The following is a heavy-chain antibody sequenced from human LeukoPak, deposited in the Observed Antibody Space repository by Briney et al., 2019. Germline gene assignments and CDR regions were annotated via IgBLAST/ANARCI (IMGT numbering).Heavy chain of an antibody. CDR2: IWYDGSNK. CDR3: ASGDTTGYSGDAFNI. Sequence: GRSLRLSCVASGFTFSRYGMHWVRQAPGKGLEWVAIIWYDGSNKYYADSVKGRFTISRDTSKNTLYLQMDSLRAEDTAVYYCASGDTTGYSGDAFNIWGHGTMVTVSS. J-gene: IGHJ3*02. D-gene: IGHD3-22*01. V-gene: IGHV3-33*03. CDR1: GFTFSRYG.